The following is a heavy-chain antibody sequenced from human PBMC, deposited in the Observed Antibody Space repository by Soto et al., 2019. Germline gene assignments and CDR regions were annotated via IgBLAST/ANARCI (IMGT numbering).Heavy chain of an antibody. Sequence: QVQLQESGPGLVRPSETLSLTCTVSGASVSGGGAYWSWIRQPPGKALEWIGYIYDIGPTTYNPSLKRRVKISTGTSKNQFSLNLNSVTAADTAMYFCAKTSYYGRVDYWGQGLLVIVSS. V-gene: IGHV4-61*08. CDR1: GASVSGGGAY. CDR2: IYDIGPT. CDR3: AKTSYYGRVDY. J-gene: IGHJ4*02. D-gene: IGHD3-10*01.